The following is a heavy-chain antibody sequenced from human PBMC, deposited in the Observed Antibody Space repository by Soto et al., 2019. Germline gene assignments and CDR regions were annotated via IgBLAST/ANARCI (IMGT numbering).Heavy chain of an antibody. CDR2: IIPIFGTA. D-gene: IGHD1-26*01. CDR1: GGTFSSYA. V-gene: IGHV1-69*01. J-gene: IGHJ6*02. Sequence: QVQLVQSGAEVKKPGSSVMVSCKASGGTFSSYAISWVRQAPGQGLEWMGGIIPIFGTANYAQKFQGRVTITADESTSTAYMELSSLRSEDTAVYYCARDSGSSIEGPYYGMDVWGQGTTVTVSS. CDR3: ARDSGSSIEGPYYGMDV.